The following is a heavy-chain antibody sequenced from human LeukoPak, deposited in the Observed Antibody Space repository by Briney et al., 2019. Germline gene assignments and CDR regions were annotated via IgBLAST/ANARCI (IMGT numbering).Heavy chain of an antibody. J-gene: IGHJ3*02. V-gene: IGHV1-8*02. CDR2: MNPNSGNT. Sequence: GASVKVSCKASGYTFTGYYMHWVRQAPGQGLEWMGWMNPNSGNTGYAQKFQGRVTMTRNTSMSTAYMELSSLRSEDTAVYYCARAWVIARLGDAFDIWGQGTVVTVSS. CDR3: ARAWVIARLGDAFDI. CDR1: GYTFTGYY. D-gene: IGHD7-27*01.